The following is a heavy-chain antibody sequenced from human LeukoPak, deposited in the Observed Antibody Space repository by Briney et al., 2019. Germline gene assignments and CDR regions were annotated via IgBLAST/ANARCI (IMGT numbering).Heavy chain of an antibody. D-gene: IGHD4-17*01. CDR2: INSDGSRT. J-gene: IGHJ4*02. CDR1: GFTFSSYW. CDR3: ARDGPETSFYFDY. V-gene: IGHV3-74*01. Sequence: GGSLRLSCAASGFTFSSYWMHWVRQAPGKGLVWVSRINSDGSRTSYADSVKGRFTISRDNAKNTLYLQMNSLRAEDTAVYYCARDGPETSFYFDYWGQGTLVTVSS.